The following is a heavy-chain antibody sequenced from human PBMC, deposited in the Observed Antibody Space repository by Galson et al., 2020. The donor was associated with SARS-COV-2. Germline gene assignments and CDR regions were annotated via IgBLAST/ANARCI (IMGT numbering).Heavy chain of an antibody. CDR2: INPNSGGT. Sequence: ASVKVSCKASGYTFTGYYMHWVRQAPGQGLEWMGRINPNSGGTNYAQKFQGRVTMTRDTSISTAYMELSRLRSDDTAVYYCARGSNSRYDILTGYYPCEYVGVWGKGTTGTMAS. V-gene: IGHV1-2*06. CDR1: GYTFTGYY. CDR3: ARGSNSRYDILTGYYPCEYVGV. J-gene: IGHJ6*04. D-gene: IGHD3-9*01.